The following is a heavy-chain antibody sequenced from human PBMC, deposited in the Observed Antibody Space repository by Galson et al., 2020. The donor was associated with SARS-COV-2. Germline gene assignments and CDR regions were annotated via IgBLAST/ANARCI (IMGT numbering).Heavy chain of an antibody. D-gene: IGHD3-16*02. CDR1: GDTISSNSVA. CDR2: AHYRSKWYT. J-gene: IGHJ4*02. V-gene: IGHV6-1*01. Sequence: SQTLSLTCAISGDTISSNSVAWNWIRRSPSRGLEWLGRAHYRSKWYTEYAESVRSRITINPDTSKNQFSLHLNSVTSEDTATYYCARGIEGRGVIDYFDYWGQGTLVTVSS. CDR3: ARGIEGRGVIDYFDY.